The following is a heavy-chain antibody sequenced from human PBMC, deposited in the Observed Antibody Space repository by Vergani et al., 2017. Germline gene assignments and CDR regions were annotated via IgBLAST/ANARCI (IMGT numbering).Heavy chain of an antibody. CDR3: ASQRYCSSTSGYRGGADY. J-gene: IGHJ4*02. CDR1: RGSISTSSYY. Sequence: QLQLQESGPGLVKPSETLSLTCTVSRGSISTSSYYWGWIRQPPGKGLEWIGEINHSGSTNYNPSLKSRVTISVDTSKNQFSRKLSSVTAADTAVYYCASQRYCSSTSGYRGGADYWGQGTLVTVSS. CDR2: INHSGST. D-gene: IGHD2-2*01. V-gene: IGHV4-39*07.